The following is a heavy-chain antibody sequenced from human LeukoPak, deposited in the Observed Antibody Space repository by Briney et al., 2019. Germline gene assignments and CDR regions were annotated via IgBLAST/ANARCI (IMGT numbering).Heavy chain of an antibody. J-gene: IGHJ4*02. CDR3: AREIYGSGSGLDY. D-gene: IGHD3-10*01. Sequence: ASVKVSCKASGYTFTGYYIHWVRQAPGQGLEWMGWINPKSGGTNYAQSFQGRVTMTRDTSISTAYMELSRLRSDDTAVYYCAREIYGSGSGLDYWGQGTLVTVSS. V-gene: IGHV1-2*02. CDR2: INPKSGGT. CDR1: GYTFTGYY.